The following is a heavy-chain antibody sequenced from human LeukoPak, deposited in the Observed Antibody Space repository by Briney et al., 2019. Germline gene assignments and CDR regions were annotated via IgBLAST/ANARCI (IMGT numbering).Heavy chain of an antibody. CDR1: GYTFTGHY. D-gene: IGHD6-13*01. CDR3: ARGPGVAAAGEHFDY. Sequence: ASVKVSCRASGYTFTGHYMHWVRQAPGQGLEWMGWINPNIGGTNYAQKFQGSVTLTRDTSISTAYMELTRLRSDDTAVYYCARGPGVAAAGEHFDYWGQGTLLTVSS. CDR2: INPNIGGT. J-gene: IGHJ4*02. V-gene: IGHV1-2*02.